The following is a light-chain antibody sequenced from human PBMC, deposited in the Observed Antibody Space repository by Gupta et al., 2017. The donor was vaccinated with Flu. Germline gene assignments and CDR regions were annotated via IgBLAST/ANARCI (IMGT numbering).Light chain of an antibody. V-gene: IGKV1D-12*01. Sequence: DIQMTQSPYSVSASVGDRVTITCRASQGISSWVAWYQQKPGKAPKLLIYGASNLQGGVPSRFSGSGSGTDFTLTISSLQPEDFATYYCQQANSFPYTFGQGTKLEIK. CDR1: QGISSW. CDR3: QQANSFPYT. J-gene: IGKJ2*01. CDR2: GAS.